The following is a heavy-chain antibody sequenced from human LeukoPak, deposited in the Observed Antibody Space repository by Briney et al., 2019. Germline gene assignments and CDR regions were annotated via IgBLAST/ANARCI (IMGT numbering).Heavy chain of an antibody. V-gene: IGHV3-23*01. D-gene: IGHD3-22*01. CDR1: GFTFSSYA. CDR3: AKDRVYNYDISGYYSDY. Sequence: PGGSLRLSCAASGFTFSSYAMSWVRQAPGKGLEWVSGISCSGGSTYYADSVKGRFTISRDNSKNTLYLQMNSLRAEDPAVYYCAKDRVYNYDISGYYSDYWGQGSLVTVSS. CDR2: ISCSGGST. J-gene: IGHJ4*02.